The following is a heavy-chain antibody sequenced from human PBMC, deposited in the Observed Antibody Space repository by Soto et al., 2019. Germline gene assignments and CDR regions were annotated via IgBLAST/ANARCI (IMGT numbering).Heavy chain of an antibody. Sequence: QVQLVQSGAEVKKPGASVKVSCKASGYTFTSYDINWVRQATGQGLEWMGWMNPNSGNTGYAQKFQGRVTMTRNTSISTAYMELSSLRSEDTAVYYCVSERLTDDIYSGYDAFDIWGQGTMVTVSA. V-gene: IGHV1-8*01. CDR2: MNPNSGNT. CDR1: GYTFTSYD. D-gene: IGHD3-9*01. J-gene: IGHJ3*02. CDR3: VSERLTDDIYSGYDAFDI.